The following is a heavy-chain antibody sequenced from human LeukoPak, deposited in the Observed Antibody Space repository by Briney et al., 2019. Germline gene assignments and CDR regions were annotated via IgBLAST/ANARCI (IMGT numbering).Heavy chain of an antibody. J-gene: IGHJ4*02. D-gene: IGHD2-15*01. CDR2: ISSSSSYI. Sequence: GGSLRLSCAASGFTFSSYSMNWVRQAPGKGLEWVSSISSSSSYIYYADSVKGRFTISRDNAKNSLYLQMNSLRAEDTAVYYCARGGLPYCSGGSCYHDYFDYWGQGTLVTVSS. CDR1: GFTFSSYS. V-gene: IGHV3-21*01. CDR3: ARGGLPYCSGGSCYHDYFDY.